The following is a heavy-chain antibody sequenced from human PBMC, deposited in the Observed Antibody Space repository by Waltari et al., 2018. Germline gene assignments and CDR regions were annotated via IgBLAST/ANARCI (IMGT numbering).Heavy chain of an antibody. V-gene: IGHV4-39*07. CDR2: IYYMGRT. D-gene: IGHD2-2*01. Sequence: QLQLQESGPGLVKPSETLSLTCTVSGGSISSSSYYWGWIRQPPGKGLEWIGSIYYMGRTYYTPSLKSRVTISVDTSKNQFSLKLSSVTAADTAVYYCARDQYCSSTSCSSYWYFDLWGRGTLVTVSS. J-gene: IGHJ2*01. CDR1: GGSISSSSYY. CDR3: ARDQYCSSTSCSSYWYFDL.